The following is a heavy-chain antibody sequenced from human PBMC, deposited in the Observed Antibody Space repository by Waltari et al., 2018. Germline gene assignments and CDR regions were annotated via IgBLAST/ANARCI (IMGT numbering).Heavy chain of an antibody. Sequence: EVQLLESGGGLVQPGGSLRLSCAASGFTFSSYAMCWVRQAPGEGLEWVSLIRGSGGTTFYADSVKGRFTISRDNSKSTLSLQMTSLRADDTAVYYCAKERGELSGKYYYYYMDVWGKGATVSVSS. CDR2: IRGSGGTT. V-gene: IGHV3-23*01. J-gene: IGHJ6*03. CDR3: AKERGELSGKYYYYYMDV. D-gene: IGHD1-26*01. CDR1: GFTFSSYA.